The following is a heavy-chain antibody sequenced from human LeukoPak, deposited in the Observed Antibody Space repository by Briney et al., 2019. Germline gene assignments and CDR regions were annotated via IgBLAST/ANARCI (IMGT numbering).Heavy chain of an antibody. D-gene: IGHD3-10*01. J-gene: IGHJ5*02. Sequence: SETLSLTCTVSGGSISSSSYYWGWSRQPPGKGLEWIGSIYYSGSTYYNPSLKSRVTISVDTSKNQFSLKLSSVTAADTAVYYCARIVYDTMVRGVMRDNWFDPWGQGTLVTVSS. CDR2: IYYSGST. CDR3: ARIVYDTMVRGVMRDNWFDP. V-gene: IGHV4-39*01. CDR1: GGSISSSSYY.